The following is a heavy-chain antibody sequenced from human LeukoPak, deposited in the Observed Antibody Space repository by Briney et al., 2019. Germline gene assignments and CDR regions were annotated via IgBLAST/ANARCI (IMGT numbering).Heavy chain of an antibody. D-gene: IGHD1-26*01. J-gene: IGHJ4*02. CDR2: VAHDEKTI. CDR3: AREKQSGGTPFDY. V-gene: IGHV3-30*04. Sequence: GGSLRLSCVASGFTFTGHSMHWVRQAPGKGLEWVAVVAHDEKTIFYADSLRGRFTVSRDNSKNTVYLHMNSLRDEDTAVYYCAREKQSGGTPFDYWGQGSLVTVSS. CDR1: GFTFTGHS.